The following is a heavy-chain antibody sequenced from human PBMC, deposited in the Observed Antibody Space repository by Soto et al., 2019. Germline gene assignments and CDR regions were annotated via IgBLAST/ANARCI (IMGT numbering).Heavy chain of an antibody. CDR3: ASNSYGDTFYDY. J-gene: IGHJ4*02. Sequence: QVQLQESGPGLVKPSQTLSLTCTVSGGSISSGDYYWSWIRQPPGKGLELIGYIYYSGSTYYNPSPKSRVTISVDTSKSQFSLKLSSVTAEYTAVYYCASNSYGDTFYDYGGQRTLVTVSS. CDR2: IYYSGST. D-gene: IGHD4-17*01. V-gene: IGHV4-30-4*01. CDR1: GGSISSGDYY.